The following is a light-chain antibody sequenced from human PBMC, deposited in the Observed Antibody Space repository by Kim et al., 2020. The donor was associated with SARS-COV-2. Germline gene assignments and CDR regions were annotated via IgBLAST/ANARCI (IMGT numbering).Light chain of an antibody. CDR1: SSDVGGYNY. CDR2: DVS. J-gene: IGLJ1*01. CDR3: CSYAGRPPYV. Sequence: QSALTQPRSVSGSPGQSVTISCTGTSSDVGGYNYVSWYQQHPGKAPKLMIYDVSERPSGVPDRFSGSKSGNTASLTISGLPAEDEADYYCCSYAGRPPYVFGSGTQVTVL. V-gene: IGLV2-11*01.